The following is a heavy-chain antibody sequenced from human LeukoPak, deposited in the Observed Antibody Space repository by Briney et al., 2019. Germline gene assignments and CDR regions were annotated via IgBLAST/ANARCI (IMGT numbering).Heavy chain of an antibody. J-gene: IGHJ4*02. V-gene: IGHV3-23*01. Sequence: GGSLRLSCAASGFTFSNNAMSWVRQAPGKGLEWVSATSTSGGSAYYADSVKGRFTISRDNSKNTLYLQMDSLRADDTAAYYCARYSGSYYYPPAWDLWGQGTLVTVSS. CDR2: TSTSGGSA. CDR1: GFTFSNNA. CDR3: ARYSGSYYYPPAWDL. D-gene: IGHD1-26*01.